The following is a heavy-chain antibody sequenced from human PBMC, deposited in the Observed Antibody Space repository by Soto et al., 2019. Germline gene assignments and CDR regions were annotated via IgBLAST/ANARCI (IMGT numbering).Heavy chain of an antibody. CDR3: ARDGGDSSGYYRLEYFQH. Sequence: SETLSLTCTVSGGSIISGGYCWSWIRQHPGKGLEWIGYIYYSGSTYYNPSLKSRVTISVDTSKNQFSLKLSSVTAADTAVYYCARDGGDSSGYYRLEYFQHWGQGTLVTVSS. V-gene: IGHV4-31*03. J-gene: IGHJ1*01. CDR2: IYYSGST. D-gene: IGHD3-22*01. CDR1: GGSIISGGYC.